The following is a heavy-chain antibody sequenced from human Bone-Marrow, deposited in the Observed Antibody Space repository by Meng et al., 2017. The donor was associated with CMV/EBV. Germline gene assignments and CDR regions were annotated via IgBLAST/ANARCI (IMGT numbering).Heavy chain of an antibody. D-gene: IGHD1-26*01. V-gene: IGHV3-13*03. CDR3: ARVAWELLFDY. CDR1: GFTFSSYD. CDR2: IGTAGDT. Sequence: GGSLRLSCAACGFTFSSYDMHWVRQATGKGLEWVSAIGTAGDTYYPGSVKGQFTISRENAKNTLYLQMNSLRAEDTAVYYCARVAWELLFDYWGQGTLVTVSS. J-gene: IGHJ4*02.